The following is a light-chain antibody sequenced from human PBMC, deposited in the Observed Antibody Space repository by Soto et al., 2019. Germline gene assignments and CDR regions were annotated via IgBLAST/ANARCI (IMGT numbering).Light chain of an antibody. CDR1: QSFSTW. J-gene: IGKJ4*01. CDR3: QQYNSNPLT. V-gene: IGKV1-5*03. CDR2: KTS. Sequence: DIQMTQSPSTLSASVEDRVTITCRASQSFSTWLAWYQQKPGKAPNLLIYKTSILESGVPSRFSGSGSGTEFTLTISSLQPDDFATYYCQQYNSNPLTFGGGTKVEIK.